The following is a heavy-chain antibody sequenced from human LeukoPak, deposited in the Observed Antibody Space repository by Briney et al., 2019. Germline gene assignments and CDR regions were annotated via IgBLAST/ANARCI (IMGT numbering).Heavy chain of an antibody. D-gene: IGHD2/OR15-2a*01. J-gene: IGHJ3*02. CDR2: IIPIFGTA. CDR3: ARGVLGQIAHSDACDI. Sequence: SVKVSCKASGGTFSSYAISWVRHAPGQGLEWMGGIIPIFGTANYAQEFQGRVTITTDESTSTAYMELSSLRSEDTAVYYCARGVLGQIAHSDACDIWGQGTMVTVSS. CDR1: GGTFSSYA. V-gene: IGHV1-69*05.